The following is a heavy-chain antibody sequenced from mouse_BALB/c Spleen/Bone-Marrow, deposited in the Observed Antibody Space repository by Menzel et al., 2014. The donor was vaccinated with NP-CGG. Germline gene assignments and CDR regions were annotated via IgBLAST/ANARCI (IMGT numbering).Heavy chain of an antibody. D-gene: IGHD1-1*01. CDR1: GFSLTSYG. V-gene: IGHV2-9*02. CDR3: ARGSYYEGAMDY. Sequence: VKVVESGPGLMAPSQSLSITCTVSGFSLTSYGVHWVRQPPGKVLEWLGVTWAGGSTNYNSALMSRLSISKDNSKSXVFLKMNSLQTDDTAMYYCARGSYYEGAMDYWGQGTSVTVSS. CDR2: TWAGGST. J-gene: IGHJ4*01.